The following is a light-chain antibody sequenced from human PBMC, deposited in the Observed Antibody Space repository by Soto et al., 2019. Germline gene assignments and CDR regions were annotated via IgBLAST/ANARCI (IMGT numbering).Light chain of an antibody. Sequence: EIVLTQSPATLSLSPGERATLSCRASPSVSIYLAWYQHKPGQAPRLLIYDASNRATGIPARFSGRGSGTDFTLTISSLEPEDFAVYYCQQRSNWPLLTFGGGTKVEIK. CDR3: QQRSNWPLLT. CDR2: DAS. V-gene: IGKV3-11*01. J-gene: IGKJ4*01. CDR1: PSVSIY.